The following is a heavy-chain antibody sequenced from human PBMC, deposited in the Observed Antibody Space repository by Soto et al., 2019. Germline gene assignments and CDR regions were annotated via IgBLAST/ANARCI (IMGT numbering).Heavy chain of an antibody. D-gene: IGHD4-17*01. CDR2: LSYSGSA. V-gene: IGHV4-39*01. CDR3: ARLKDYGGTPFDY. CDR1: GVSVSGRNNN. Sequence: QLQLQQSGPRLVKPSGTLSLTCSVSGVSVSGRNNNWGWIRQPPGKGLEWIGSLSYSGSAYYSSSLKSRVSISMDTSNNQFSLTLMSVTAADTAIYYCARLKDYGGTPFDYWGQGSLVTVSS. J-gene: IGHJ4*02.